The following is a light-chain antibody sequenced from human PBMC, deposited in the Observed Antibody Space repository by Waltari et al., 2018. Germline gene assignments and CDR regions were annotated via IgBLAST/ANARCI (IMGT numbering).Light chain of an antibody. CDR2: EVY. CDR1: SSAVGSYDL. Sequence: QSALTQPASVSGSPGQSITIPCPGTSSAVGSYDLFSWYQQHPGKAPKLMIYEVYKRPSGVSNRFSGSKSGNTASLTISGLQAEDEADYYCCSYAGSSTFTFGGGTKLTVL. J-gene: IGLJ2*01. V-gene: IGLV2-23*02. CDR3: CSYAGSSTFT.